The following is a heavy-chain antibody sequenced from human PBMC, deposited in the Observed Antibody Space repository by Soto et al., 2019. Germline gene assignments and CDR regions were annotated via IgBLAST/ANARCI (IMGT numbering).Heavy chain of an antibody. Sequence: SETLSLTCTVSGGSISSGGYYWSWIRQHPGKGLEWIGYIYYSGSTYYNPSLKSRVTISVDTSKNQFSLKLSSVTAADTAVYYCARGPPGYCSGGSCRPSPPRFDYWGQGTLVTVSS. V-gene: IGHV4-31*03. CDR1: GGSISSGGYY. D-gene: IGHD2-15*01. J-gene: IGHJ4*02. CDR2: IYYSGST. CDR3: ARGPPGYCSGGSCRPSPPRFDY.